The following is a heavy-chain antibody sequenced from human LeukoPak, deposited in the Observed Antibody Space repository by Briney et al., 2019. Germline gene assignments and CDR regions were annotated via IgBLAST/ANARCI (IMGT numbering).Heavy chain of an antibody. Sequence: SQTLSLTCAISGDSVSSSSAAWNWIRQSPSRGLEWLGRTYYRSKWYNDYAVSVKSRITINPDTSKNQFSLQLNSVTPEDTAVYYCVVSQQSSGWSFDYWGQGTLVTVSS. CDR3: VVSQQSSGWSFDY. V-gene: IGHV6-1*01. J-gene: IGHJ4*02. D-gene: IGHD6-19*01. CDR2: TYYRSKWYN. CDR1: GDSVSSSSAA.